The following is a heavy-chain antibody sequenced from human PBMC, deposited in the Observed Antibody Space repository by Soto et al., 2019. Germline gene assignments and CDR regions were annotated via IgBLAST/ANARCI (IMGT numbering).Heavy chain of an antibody. CDR1: GFTFSSYW. Sequence: PGWSLRLSCAASGFTFSSYWMSWVRQAPGKGLEWVANIKQDGSEKYYVDSVKGRFTMSRDNAKNSLDLQMNSLRAEDTAVYYCARGERIAVAGRGHGRFDYWGQGTLVTVSS. V-gene: IGHV3-7*05. CDR2: IKQDGSEK. D-gene: IGHD6-19*01. CDR3: ARGERIAVAGRGHGRFDY. J-gene: IGHJ4*02.